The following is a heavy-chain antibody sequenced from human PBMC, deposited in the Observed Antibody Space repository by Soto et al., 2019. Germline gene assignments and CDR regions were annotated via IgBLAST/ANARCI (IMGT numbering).Heavy chain of an antibody. D-gene: IGHD4-17*01. V-gene: IGHV1-69*06. CDR1: GGTFSSYA. CDR3: ASADYGDSDAFDI. CDR2: IIPIFGTA. J-gene: IGHJ3*02. Sequence: SVKVSCKASGGTFSSYAISWVRQAPGQGLEWMGGIIPIFGTANYAQKFQGRVTITADKSTSTAYMELSSLRSEDTAVYYCASADYGDSDAFDIWGQGTMVTVSS.